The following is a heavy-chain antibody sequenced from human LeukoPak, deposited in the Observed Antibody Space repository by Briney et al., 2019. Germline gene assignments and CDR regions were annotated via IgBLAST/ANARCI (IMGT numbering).Heavy chain of an antibody. D-gene: IGHD6-13*01. Sequence: PGRSLRLSCAASGFTFSSYVMHWVRQAPGKGPEWVAAASYDGSNQYYVDSVKGRFTISRDNSQNTLNLQMNSLRAEDTAVYYCAKDLVSAAGLFYYGMDVWGQGTTVTVSS. CDR3: AKDLVSAAGLFYYGMDV. CDR2: ASYDGSNQ. J-gene: IGHJ6*02. V-gene: IGHV3-30*18. CDR1: GFTFSSYV.